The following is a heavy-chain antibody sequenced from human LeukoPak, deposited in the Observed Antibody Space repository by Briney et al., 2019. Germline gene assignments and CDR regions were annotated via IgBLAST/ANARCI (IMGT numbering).Heavy chain of an antibody. CDR2: IYHSGST. Sequence: AETLSLTCTVSGYSISSGYYWGWIRQPPGKGLEWIGSIYHSGSTYYNPSLKSRVTISVDTSKNQFSLKLSSVTAADTAVYYCARDGNYDFWSGYLDYWAREPWSPSPQ. CDR3: ARDGNYDFWSGYLDY. CDR1: GYSISSGYY. V-gene: IGHV4-38-2*02. J-gene: IGHJ4*02. D-gene: IGHD3-3*01.